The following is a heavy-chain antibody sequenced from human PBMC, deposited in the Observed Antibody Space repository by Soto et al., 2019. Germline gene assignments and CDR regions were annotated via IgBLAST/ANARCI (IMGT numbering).Heavy chain of an antibody. J-gene: IGHJ6*02. CDR3: ARDCWSGYSRYYYYGMDV. Sequence: QVQLVQSGAEVKKPGASVKVSCKASGYTFTGYYMHWVRQAPGQGLEWMGWINPNSGGTNYAQKFQARVTMPRERSISTAYMELSRLRSDDTAVYYCARDCWSGYSRYYYYGMDVWGQGTTVTVSS. V-gene: IGHV1-2*02. CDR1: GYTFTGYY. D-gene: IGHD3-3*01. CDR2: INPNSGGT.